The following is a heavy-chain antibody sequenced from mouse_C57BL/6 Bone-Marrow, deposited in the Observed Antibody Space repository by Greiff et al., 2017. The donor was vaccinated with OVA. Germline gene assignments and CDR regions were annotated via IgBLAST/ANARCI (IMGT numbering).Heavy chain of an antibody. Sequence: VQLQQSGAELVRPGASVTLSCKASGYTFTDYEMHWVKQTPVHGLEWIGAIDPETGGTAYNQTFKGKAILTADKSSSTAYMELRSLTSEDSAVYYGTRRGYGKWYFDVWGTGTTVTVSS. CDR2: IDPETGGT. J-gene: IGHJ1*03. CDR3: TRRGYGKWYFDV. D-gene: IGHD2-1*01. CDR1: GYTFTDYE. V-gene: IGHV1-15*01.